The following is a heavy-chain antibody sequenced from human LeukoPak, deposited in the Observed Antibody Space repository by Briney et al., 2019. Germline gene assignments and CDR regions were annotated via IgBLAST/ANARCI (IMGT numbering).Heavy chain of an antibody. J-gene: IGHJ4*02. Sequence: SETLSLTCTVSGVSISSYYWSWIRQPPGKGLEWIGYIYYSGSTNYNPSLKSRVTISVDTSKNQFSLKLSSVTAADTAVYYCARGIVGATDYWGQGTLVTVSS. CDR3: ARGIVGATDY. CDR1: GVSISSYY. D-gene: IGHD1-26*01. V-gene: IGHV4-59*01. CDR2: IYYSGST.